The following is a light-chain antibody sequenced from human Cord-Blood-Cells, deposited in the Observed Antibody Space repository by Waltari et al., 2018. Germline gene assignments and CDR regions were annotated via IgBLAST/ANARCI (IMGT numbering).Light chain of an antibody. Sequence: EIVLTQSPATLSLSPGARATLSCRASQSVCSYLALYPQKPGQAPRLLIYDASNRATGIPARFSGSGAGTDFTLTIRSVGPEDFAVYYCQQRSNWPPLTFGGGTKVEIK. V-gene: IGKV3-11*01. J-gene: IGKJ4*01. CDR1: QSVCSY. CDR3: QQRSNWPPLT. CDR2: DAS.